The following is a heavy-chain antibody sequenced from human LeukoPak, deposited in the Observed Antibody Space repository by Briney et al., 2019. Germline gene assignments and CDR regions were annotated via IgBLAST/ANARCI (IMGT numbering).Heavy chain of an antibody. CDR1: GGAISSGGYY. J-gene: IGHJ4*02. CDR2: IYYSGST. V-gene: IGHV4-31*03. CDR3: ARVRRRWLQCSHFDY. D-gene: IGHD5-24*01. Sequence: SQTLSLTCTVSGGAISSGGYYWSWIRQHPGKGLEWIGYIYYSGSTYYNPSLKSRVTISVDTSKNQFSLKLSSVTAADTAAYYCARVRRRWLQCSHFDYWGQGTLVTVSS.